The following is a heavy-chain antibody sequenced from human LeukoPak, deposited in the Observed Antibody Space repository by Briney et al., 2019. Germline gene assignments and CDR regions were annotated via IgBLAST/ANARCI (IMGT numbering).Heavy chain of an antibody. CDR3: ARFSRSIPVVF. D-gene: IGHD6-19*01. CDR2: ISSGGSTI. Sequence: PGGSLRLSCAVSGFTFSDYYMSWIRQAPGKGLEWVSYISSGGSTISHADSVKGRFTISRDNAKNSLYLQMTSLRVEDTAVYYCARFSRSIPVVFWGQGTLVTVSP. V-gene: IGHV3-11*04. J-gene: IGHJ4*02. CDR1: GFTFSDYY.